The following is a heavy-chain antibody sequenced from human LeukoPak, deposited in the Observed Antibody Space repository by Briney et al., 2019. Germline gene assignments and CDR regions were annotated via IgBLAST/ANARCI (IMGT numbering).Heavy chain of an antibody. CDR1: GGSISSYY. Sequence: SETLSLTCTVSGGSISSYYWSWIRQPAGKGLEWIGRIYTSGSTNYNPSLKSRVTMSVDTSKNQFSLKLSSVTAADTAVYYCARDGGLGTAYYYYYGMDVWGQGTTVTVSS. J-gene: IGHJ6*02. D-gene: IGHD3-16*01. CDR2: IYTSGST. CDR3: ARDGGLGTAYYYYYGMDV. V-gene: IGHV4-4*07.